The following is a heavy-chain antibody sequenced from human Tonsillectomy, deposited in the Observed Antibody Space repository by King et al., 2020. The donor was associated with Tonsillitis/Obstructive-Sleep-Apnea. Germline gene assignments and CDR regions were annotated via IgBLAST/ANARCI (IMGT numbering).Heavy chain of an antibody. Sequence: LQLQESGPGLVKPSETLSLTCTVSGGSISSSSYYWGWIRQPPGKGLEWIGSIYYSGGTYYNPSLKSRVTISVDTSKNQFSLKLSSVTAADTAVYYCARQDIVGAFFDYWGQGTLVTVSS. V-gene: IGHV4-39*01. CDR3: ARQDIVGAFFDY. CDR2: IYYSGGT. CDR1: GGSISSSSYY. D-gene: IGHD1-26*01. J-gene: IGHJ4*02.